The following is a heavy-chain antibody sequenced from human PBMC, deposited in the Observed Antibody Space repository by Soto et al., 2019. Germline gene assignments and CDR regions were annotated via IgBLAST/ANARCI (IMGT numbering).Heavy chain of an antibody. J-gene: IGHJ6*02. CDR1: GGSFSGYY. Sequence: SETLSLTCAVYGGSFSGYYGTWIRQPPGKGLEWIGEIHHSGSTNYNPSLKSRVSISVDMSNNQFSLRLSSVTAADTAVYYCATPRKNFYYYGMDVWGQGATVTVSS. CDR3: ATPRKNFYYYGMDV. CDR2: IHHSGST. V-gene: IGHV4-34*01.